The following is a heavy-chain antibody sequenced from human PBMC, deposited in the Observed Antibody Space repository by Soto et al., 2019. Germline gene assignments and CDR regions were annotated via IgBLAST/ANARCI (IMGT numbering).Heavy chain of an antibody. D-gene: IGHD6-13*01. CDR2: ISYDGSNK. CDR3: AKDPLSSSSWPVPFLS. V-gene: IGHV3-30*18. CDR1: GFTFSSYG. Sequence: SLRLSCAASGFTFSSYGMHWVRQAPGKGLEWVAVISYDGSNKYYADSVKGRFTISRDNSKNTLYLQMNSLRAEDTAVYYCAKDPLSSSSWPVPFLSWGQGTLVTVSS. J-gene: IGHJ4*02.